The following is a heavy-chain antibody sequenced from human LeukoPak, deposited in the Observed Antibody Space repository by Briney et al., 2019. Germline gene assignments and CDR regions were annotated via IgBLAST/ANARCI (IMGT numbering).Heavy chain of an antibody. Sequence: PSETLSLTCAVYGGSFSAYYWSWIRQPPGKGLEWIGYIYYSGSTDYNPSLKSRVTISVETSKNQFSLKLSYVTAADTAVYYCARVDPYIVATGNWFDPWGQGTLVTVSS. CDR2: IYYSGST. CDR1: GGSFSAYY. CDR3: ARVDPYIVATGNWFDP. D-gene: IGHD5-12*01. V-gene: IGHV4-59*01. J-gene: IGHJ5*02.